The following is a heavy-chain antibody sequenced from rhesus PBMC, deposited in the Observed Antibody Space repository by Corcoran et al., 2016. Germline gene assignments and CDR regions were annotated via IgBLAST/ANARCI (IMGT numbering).Heavy chain of an antibody. CDR1: GGSISGYYY. CDR3: AIDRYSWNREYYVDY. V-gene: IGHV4-73*01. J-gene: IGHJ4*01. CDR2: IYGSRGRT. Sequence: QVQLQQWGEGLVKPSETLSLTCAVYGGSISGYYYWSWIRQPPGRGLEWIGRIYGSRGRTNSNPSLKNRGTSSKATSKTQFSVKLSSGTAADTAVYYCAIDRYSWNREYYVDYWGQGVLVTVSS. D-gene: IGHD1-1-1*01.